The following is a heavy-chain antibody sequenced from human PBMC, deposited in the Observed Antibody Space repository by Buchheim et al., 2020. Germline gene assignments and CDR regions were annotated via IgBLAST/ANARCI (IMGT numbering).Heavy chain of an antibody. V-gene: IGHV3-7*02. CDR3: AKMYGNNYADDGMDV. Sequence: VQLVESGGDLVQPGGSLRLSCAASGFTFSSSWMGWVRQAPGKGLEWVANIKHDRSAKYYVDSVKGRFTISRDNAKNSLYLQMSSLRAEDTAVYYCAKMYGNNYADDGMDVWGQGT. D-gene: IGHD4-11*01. J-gene: IGHJ6*02. CDR2: IKHDRSAK. CDR1: GFTFSSSW.